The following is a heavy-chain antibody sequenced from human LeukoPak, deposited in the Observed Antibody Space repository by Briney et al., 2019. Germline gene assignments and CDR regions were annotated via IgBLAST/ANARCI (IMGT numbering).Heavy chain of an antibody. CDR1: GFTFSSYA. J-gene: IGHJ6*02. D-gene: IGHD5-24*01. Sequence: GGSLRLSCAASGFTFSSYAMHWVRQAPGKGLEWVAVISYDGSNKYYADSEKGRFTISRDNSKNTLYLQMNSLRAEDTAVYYCARVDSWWLQLHYYYGMDVWGQGTTVTVSS. CDR3: ARVDSWWLQLHYYYGMDV. V-gene: IGHV3-30*04. CDR2: ISYDGSNK.